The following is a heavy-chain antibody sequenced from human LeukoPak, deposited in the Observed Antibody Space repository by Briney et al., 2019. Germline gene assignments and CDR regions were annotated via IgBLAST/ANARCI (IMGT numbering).Heavy chain of an antibody. Sequence: GSLRLSGAVSGFTFSSYWMHWVRQAPGKGLVWVSRVNSDVSNTTYADSVKGRFTISRANAKNTPYLQMNSLRAEDTPVYYCARDGGDSSGYLLDYWGQGKLVTVSS. CDR1: GFTFSSYW. D-gene: IGHD3-22*01. J-gene: IGHJ4*02. V-gene: IGHV3-74*01. CDR3: ARDGGDSSGYLLDY. CDR2: VNSDVSNT.